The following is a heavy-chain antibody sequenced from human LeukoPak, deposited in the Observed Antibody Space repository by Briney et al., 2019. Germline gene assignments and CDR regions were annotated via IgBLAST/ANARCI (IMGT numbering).Heavy chain of an antibody. CDR1: GGSISSSSYY. V-gene: IGHV4-39*07. J-gene: IGHJ6*03. D-gene: IGHD2-15*01. Sequence: KPSETLSLTCTVSGGSISSSSYYWGWIRQPPGKGLEWIGSIHYSGSTNYNPSLKSRVTISVDTSKNQFSLKLSSVTAADTAVYYCARGYCSGGSCYSYYYNYMDVWGKGTTVTVSS. CDR3: ARGYCSGGSCYSYYYNYMDV. CDR2: IHYSGST.